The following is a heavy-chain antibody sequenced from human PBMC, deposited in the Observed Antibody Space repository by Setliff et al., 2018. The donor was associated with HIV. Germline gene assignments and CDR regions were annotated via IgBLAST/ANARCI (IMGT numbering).Heavy chain of an antibody. D-gene: IGHD6-19*01. V-gene: IGHV1-2*02. CDR2: IIPNSGGT. CDR1: GYVFSDYQ. CDR3: ARDPELKQWLVRSPSFYFDY. J-gene: IGHJ4*02. Sequence: ASVKVSCKASGYVFSDYQIHWVRQAPGQGLEYMGYIIPNSGGTMFARKFQDRVTMTRDTSISTVYLELSRLTSDDTAVYFCARDPELKQWLVRSPSFYFDYWGQGTRVTSPQ.